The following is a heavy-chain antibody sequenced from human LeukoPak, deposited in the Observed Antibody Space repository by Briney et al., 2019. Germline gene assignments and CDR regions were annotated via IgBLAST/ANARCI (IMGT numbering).Heavy chain of an antibody. Sequence: GGSLRLSCVASGFTFDDYGMSWVRQAPGKGLERVSGINWEDGSIGYADSVKGRFTISRDNAKNSLYLQMNSLRAEDTAVYYCARDAVDTANAVWGQGTTVTVSS. V-gene: IGHV3-20*04. CDR1: GFTFDDYG. CDR2: INWEDGSI. D-gene: IGHD5-18*01. CDR3: ARDAVDTANAV. J-gene: IGHJ6*02.